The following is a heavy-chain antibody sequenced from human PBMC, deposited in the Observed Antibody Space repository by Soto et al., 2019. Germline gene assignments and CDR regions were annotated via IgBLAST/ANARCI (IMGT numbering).Heavy chain of an antibody. V-gene: IGHV3-30*03. CDR1: GFTFSNYP. CDR2: VSSDGSNK. Sequence: QVQLVESGGGVVQPGRSLRLSCADSGFTFSNYPMHWVRQAPGKGLEWVAVVSSDGSNKWYADSVKGRFTISRDNSKKTLYLQMSSLRADDTAIYFCATNDWDYWCQGTLLTVSS. CDR3: ATNDWDY. D-gene: IGHD3-3*01. J-gene: IGHJ4*02.